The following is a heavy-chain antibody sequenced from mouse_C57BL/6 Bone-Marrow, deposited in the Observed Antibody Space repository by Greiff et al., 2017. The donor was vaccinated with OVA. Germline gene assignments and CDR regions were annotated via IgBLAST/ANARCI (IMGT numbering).Heavy chain of an antibody. V-gene: IGHV1-81*01. Sequence: QVQLQQSGAELARPGASVKLSCKASGYTLTSYGISWVKQRTGQGLEWIGEIYPRSGNTYYNEKFKGKATLTADKSSSTAYMEHRSLTSEDSAVYFCEDYYGYYFDYWGQGTTLTVSS. D-gene: IGHD1-1*01. CDR2: IYPRSGNT. J-gene: IGHJ2*01. CDR1: GYTLTSYG. CDR3: EDYYGYYFDY.